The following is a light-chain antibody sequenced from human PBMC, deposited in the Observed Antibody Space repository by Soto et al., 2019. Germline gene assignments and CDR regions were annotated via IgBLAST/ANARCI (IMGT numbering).Light chain of an antibody. J-gene: IGKJ1*01. CDR2: KAS. CDR1: QSISSW. Sequence: DIQMTQSPSTLSASVGDRVTITCRASQSISSWLAWYQQKPGKAPKLLIYKASSLESGVPSRFSGSGSGTEFTLTISSLQPDDFATYYRQQHHSYGWTFGQGTKVDIK. V-gene: IGKV1-5*03. CDR3: QQHHSYGWT.